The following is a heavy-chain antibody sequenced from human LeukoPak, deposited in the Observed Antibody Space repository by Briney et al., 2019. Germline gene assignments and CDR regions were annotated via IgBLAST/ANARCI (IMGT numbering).Heavy chain of an antibody. CDR1: GFTFSSFG. D-gene: IGHD3-16*01. Sequence: PGGSLRLSCAASGFTFSSFGMHWVRQAPGKGLEWVAVIWYDGSNKYYADSVKGRFTISRDNSENTLYLQMNSLRAEDTAVYYCARDFLLYGSIDAFDIWGQGTMVTVSS. V-gene: IGHV3-33*01. J-gene: IGHJ3*02. CDR2: IWYDGSNK. CDR3: ARDFLLYGSIDAFDI.